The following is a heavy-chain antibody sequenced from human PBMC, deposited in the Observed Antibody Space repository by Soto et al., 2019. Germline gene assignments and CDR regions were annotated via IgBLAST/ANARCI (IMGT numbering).Heavy chain of an antibody. D-gene: IGHD3-16*01. V-gene: IGHV3-48*02. CDR1: GFTFSSYS. CDR2: VSSSSTI. J-gene: IGHJ6*02. Sequence: SGGSLRLSCAASGFTFSSYSMNWVRQAPGKGLEWVSYVSSSSTIYYADSVKGRFTISRDNAKNSLYLQMNSLRDEDTAVYYCARDLRLGGYYDSSNHYYYYGMDVWGQGTTVTVS. CDR3: ARDLRLGGYYDSSNHYYYYGMDV.